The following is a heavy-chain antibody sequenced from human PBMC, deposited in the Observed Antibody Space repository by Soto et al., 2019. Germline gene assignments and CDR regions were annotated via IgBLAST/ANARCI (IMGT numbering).Heavy chain of an antibody. D-gene: IGHD2-2*01. Sequence: QPGGSLRLSCAASGFMFSSYWMSWVRQAPGKGLEWVANIRKDEREKYHVDSVKGRFTISRDNAENSLHLQMNSLRADDTAVYYCARTVLVPAHNWQLDPWGRGTPLPVSS. CDR1: GFMFSSYW. CDR2: IRKDEREK. J-gene: IGHJ2*01. CDR3: ARTVLVPAHNWQLDP. V-gene: IGHV3-7*01.